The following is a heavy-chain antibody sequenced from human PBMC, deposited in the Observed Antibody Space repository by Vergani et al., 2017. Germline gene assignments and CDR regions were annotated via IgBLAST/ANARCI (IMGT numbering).Heavy chain of an antibody. CDR3: ARTDIVATIPDY. D-gene: IGHD5-12*01. J-gene: IGHJ4*02. CDR1: GGSISSSSYY. V-gene: IGHV4-39*01. Sequence: QLQLQESGPGLVKPSETLSLTCTVSGGSISSSSYYWGWIRQPPGKGLEWIGSIYYSGSTYYNPSLKCRVTISVDTSKNQFSLKLSSVTAADTAVYYCARTDIVATIPDYWGQGTLVTVSS. CDR2: IYYSGST.